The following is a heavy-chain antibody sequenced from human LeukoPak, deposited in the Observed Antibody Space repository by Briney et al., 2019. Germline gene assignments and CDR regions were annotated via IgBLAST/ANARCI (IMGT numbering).Heavy chain of an antibody. D-gene: IGHD1-26*01. J-gene: IGHJ4*02. CDR3: ARGVGARRSVY. CDR2: IIPILGIA. Sequence: ASVKVSCKASGGTFSSYAISWVRQAPGQGLEWMGRIIPILGIANYAQKFQGGVTITADKSTSTAYMELSSLRSEDTAVYYCARGVGARRSVYWGQGTLVTVSS. V-gene: IGHV1-69*04. CDR1: GGTFSSYA.